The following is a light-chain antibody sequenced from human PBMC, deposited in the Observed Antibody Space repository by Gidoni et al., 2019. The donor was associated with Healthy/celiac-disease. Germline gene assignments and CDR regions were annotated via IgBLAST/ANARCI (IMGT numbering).Light chain of an antibody. CDR1: QSVSSSY. CDR3: QQDYNLPPT. J-gene: IGKJ3*01. CDR2: GAS. V-gene: IGKV3D-7*01. Sequence: PGERVTLSCRASQSVSSSYLTWYQQKPGQAPRLLIYGASTRATSIPARCSGSGSGTDFTLTISSLQPEDFAVYYCQQDYNLPPTFGPGTKVDIK.